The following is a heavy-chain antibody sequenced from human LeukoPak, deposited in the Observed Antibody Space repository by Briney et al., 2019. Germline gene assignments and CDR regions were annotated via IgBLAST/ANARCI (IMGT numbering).Heavy chain of an antibody. V-gene: IGHV3-21*01. J-gene: IGHJ4*02. CDR2: ISSSSSYI. Sequence: GGSLRLSCAASGFTFSSYSMNWVRQAPGKGLGWVSSISSSSSYIYYADSVKGRFTISRDNAKNSLYLQMNSLRAEDTAVYYCARSKGAAADPYYFDYWGQGTLVTVSS. CDR3: ARSKGAAADPYYFDY. CDR1: GFTFSSYS. D-gene: IGHD6-13*01.